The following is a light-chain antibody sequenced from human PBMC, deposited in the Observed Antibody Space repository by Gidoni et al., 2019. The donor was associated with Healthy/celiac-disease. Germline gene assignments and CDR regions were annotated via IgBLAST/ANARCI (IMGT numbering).Light chain of an antibody. V-gene: IGKV3-20*01. CDR2: GAS. CDR3: QQYGSSPPWT. CDR1: QSVSSSY. Sequence: DIVLTQSPGTLSLSPGERATLSCRASQSVSSSYLAWYQQKPGQAPRLLIYGASSRATGIPDRCSGSGSGTDFTLTISRLEPEDVAVYYCQQYGSSPPWTFGQGTKVEIK. J-gene: IGKJ1*01.